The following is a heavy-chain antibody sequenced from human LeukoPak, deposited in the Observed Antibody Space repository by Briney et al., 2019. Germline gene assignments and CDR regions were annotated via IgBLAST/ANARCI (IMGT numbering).Heavy chain of an antibody. CDR3: ARDLWFGELGVDYFDY. V-gene: IGHV3-53*01. Sequence: GGSLRLSCAASGITVSTNYMSWVRQAPGKGLEWVSIAFSDGRTFYADSVKGRFTISRDSSKNTVFLQMNSLRAEDTAVYYCARDLWFGELGVDYFDYWGQGTLVTVSS. CDR2: AFSDGRT. CDR1: GITVSTNY. D-gene: IGHD3-10*01. J-gene: IGHJ4*02.